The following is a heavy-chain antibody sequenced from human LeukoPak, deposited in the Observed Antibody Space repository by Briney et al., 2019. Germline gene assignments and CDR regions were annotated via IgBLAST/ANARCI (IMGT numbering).Heavy chain of an antibody. J-gene: IGHJ6*03. CDR1: GYTSTSYF. CDR3: ARERVTMVRGVIEPMDV. Sequence: ASVKVSCKASGYTSTSYFIHWVRQAPGQGLEWMGLINPNGGSTTYAQKFQGRVTMTRDTSTSTVYMELSSLRSEDTAVYYCARERVTMVRGVIEPMDVWGKGTTVTVSS. CDR2: INPNGGST. V-gene: IGHV1-46*01. D-gene: IGHD3-10*01.